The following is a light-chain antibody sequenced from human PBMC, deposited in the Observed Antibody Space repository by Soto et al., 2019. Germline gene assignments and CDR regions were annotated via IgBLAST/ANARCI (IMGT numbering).Light chain of an antibody. Sequence: EIVMTQSPATLSVSPGERATLSCRASQRVSSTLVWYQQKPGQAPRLLIYDASTRATGISDRFSGSGFGTEFTLTISSLQSEDFGVYTCQQYHNWPPTFGQGTKVDSK. CDR2: DAS. V-gene: IGKV3-15*01. J-gene: IGKJ1*01. CDR1: QRVSST. CDR3: QQYHNWPPT.